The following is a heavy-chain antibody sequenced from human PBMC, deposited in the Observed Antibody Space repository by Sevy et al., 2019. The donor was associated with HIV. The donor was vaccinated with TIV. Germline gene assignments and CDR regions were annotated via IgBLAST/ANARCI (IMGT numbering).Heavy chain of an antibody. CDR1: GFIFSNFA. CDR2: TSYDGSHK. V-gene: IGHV3-30*04. Sequence: GESLKISCTVSGFIFSNFAMHWVRQAPGQGPDWVAVTSYDGSHKYYADSLEGRFTVPRDHSRNILSLEMSSLRREGTAVYYCSRGENDDEFFQYWGQGTLVTVSS. D-gene: IGHD1-26*01. CDR3: SRGENDDEFFQY. J-gene: IGHJ1*01.